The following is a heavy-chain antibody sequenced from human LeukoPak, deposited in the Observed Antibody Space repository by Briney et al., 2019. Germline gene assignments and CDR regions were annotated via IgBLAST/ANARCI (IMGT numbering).Heavy chain of an antibody. D-gene: IGHD3-22*01. CDR2: INSDGSIR. CDR3: VRRGWLLVDYYYYYYMDV. Sequence: PGGSLRLSCAASGFSLGDYWMHWVRQAPGKGLVWVSSINSDGSIRRYADSVKGRFTISRDNAKNTLSLQMNSLRAEDRAVYYCVRRGWLLVDYYYYYYMDVWGKGTTVTISS. J-gene: IGHJ6*03. V-gene: IGHV3-74*01. CDR1: GFSLGDYW.